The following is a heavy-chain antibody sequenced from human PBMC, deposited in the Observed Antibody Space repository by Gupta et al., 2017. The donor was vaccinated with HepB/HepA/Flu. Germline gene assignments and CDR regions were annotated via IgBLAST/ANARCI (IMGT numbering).Heavy chain of an antibody. V-gene: IGHV5-51*01. CDR1: GYSFNTQW. CDR2: IYGDDYET. Sequence: EEQLVQPGAEVTQPGESLKISCKASGYSFNTQWIAWVRQMPGKGLEWMGIIYGDDYETRYSPSFQGKVTISADKSITTDYLQWSSLKASDTDMYYCSRLSSSWYRDAFDIWGQGTMVTVSS. D-gene: IGHD2-2*01. CDR3: SRLSSSWYRDAFDI. J-gene: IGHJ3*02.